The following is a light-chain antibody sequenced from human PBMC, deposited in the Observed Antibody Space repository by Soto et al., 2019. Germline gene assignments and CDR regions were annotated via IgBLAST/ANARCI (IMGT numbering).Light chain of an antibody. J-gene: IGKJ3*01. CDR2: AAS. Sequence: DIQMTQSPSSLSASVGDRVTITCRASQSISTNLNWYQQKPGKAPKLLIYAASSLQSGVPSRFSGSGSETDFTLTISSLQPEDFATYFCQQSYNGPRTFGPGTKVDVE. CDR1: QSISTN. CDR3: QQSYNGPRT. V-gene: IGKV1-39*01.